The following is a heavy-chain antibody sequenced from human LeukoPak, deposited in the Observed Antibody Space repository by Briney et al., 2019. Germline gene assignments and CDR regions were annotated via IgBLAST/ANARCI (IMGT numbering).Heavy chain of an antibody. CDR1: GGSFSGYY. CDR3: ARHLHSDGSGSYLNWLDP. Sequence: SETLSLTCAVYGGSFSGYYWSWIRQPPGKGLEWIGEINHSGSTNYNPSLKSRVTISGDTSKNQFSLKLSSVTAADTAVYYCARHLHSDGSGSYLNWLDPWGQGILVTVSS. J-gene: IGHJ5*02. CDR2: INHSGST. D-gene: IGHD3-10*01. V-gene: IGHV4-34*01.